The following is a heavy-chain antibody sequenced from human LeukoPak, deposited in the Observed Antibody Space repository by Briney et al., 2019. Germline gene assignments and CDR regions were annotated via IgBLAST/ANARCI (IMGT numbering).Heavy chain of an antibody. V-gene: IGHV4-31*03. CDR2: IYYSGST. CDR3: ARDYGYSSSWSRYNWFDP. Sequence: SQTLSLTCTVSGGSISSGGYYWSWIRQHPEKGLEWIGYIYYSGSTYYNPSLKSRVTISVDTSKNQFSLKLSSVTAADTAVYYCARDYGYSSSWSRYNWFDPWGQGTLVTVSS. D-gene: IGHD6-13*01. J-gene: IGHJ5*02. CDR1: GGSISSGGYY.